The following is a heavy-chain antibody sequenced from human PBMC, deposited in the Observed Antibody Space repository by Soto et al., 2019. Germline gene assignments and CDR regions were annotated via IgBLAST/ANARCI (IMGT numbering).Heavy chain of an antibody. CDR1: GGSVLSGSDY. CDR3: ARDSCSGGSCYYGMDV. J-gene: IGHJ6*02. CDR2: IYYSGST. Sequence: QVQLQESGPGLVKPSETLSLTCTVSGGSVLSGSDYWSWIRQPPGKGLEWIGYIYYSGSTNYNSSLKNRVTISVNTSKNHFALKLSSVTAADTAVYYCARDSCSGGSCYYGMDVCGQGTTVTVSS. V-gene: IGHV4-61*03. D-gene: IGHD2-15*01.